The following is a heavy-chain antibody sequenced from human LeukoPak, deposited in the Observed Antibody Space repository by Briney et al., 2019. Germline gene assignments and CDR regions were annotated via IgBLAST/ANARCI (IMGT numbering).Heavy chain of an antibody. J-gene: IGHJ3*02. CDR2: ISSSGSTTV. V-gene: IGHV3-48*03. Sequence: GGSLRLSCAASGFTFSGYAMNWVRQAPGKGLEWVSYISSSGSTTVYYADSVKGRFTISRDNARTSLYLPMSSLRAEDTAVYYCARTYYYGSGSFAFDIWGQGTMVAVSS. D-gene: IGHD3-10*01. CDR3: ARTYYYGSGSFAFDI. CDR1: GFTFSGYA.